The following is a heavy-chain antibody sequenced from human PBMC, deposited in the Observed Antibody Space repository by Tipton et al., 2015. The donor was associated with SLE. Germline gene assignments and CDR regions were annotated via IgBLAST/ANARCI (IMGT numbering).Heavy chain of an antibody. V-gene: IGHV5-51*03. CDR3: AREGGVSGTTASDY. Sequence: QLEQSGPEVKKPGESLKISCKGSGYSFTSYWIGWERQMPGKGLEWIGIFYPGDSDTRYSPSFQGQVTISADKSINTAYLQWSSLKASDTALYYCAREGGVSGTTASDYWGQGTLFSVSS. CDR1: GYSFTSYW. J-gene: IGHJ4*02. D-gene: IGHD1-7*01. CDR2: FYPGDSDT.